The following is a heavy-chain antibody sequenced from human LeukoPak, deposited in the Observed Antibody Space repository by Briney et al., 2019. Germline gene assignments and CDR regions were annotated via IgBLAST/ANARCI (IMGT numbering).Heavy chain of an antibody. CDR1: GYSFTSYG. CDR3: ARDGSCSGGSCAMDGWFDP. J-gene: IGHJ5*02. Sequence: ASVKVSCKTSGYSFTSYGVTWVRQAPGQGLEWMGWIGGYTGHTNYVQKFQGRVTMTTDTSTSTAYMELRSLTSDDTAVYYCARDGSCSGGSCAMDGWFDPWGQGTLVTVPS. CDR2: IGGYTGHT. D-gene: IGHD2-15*01. V-gene: IGHV1-18*01.